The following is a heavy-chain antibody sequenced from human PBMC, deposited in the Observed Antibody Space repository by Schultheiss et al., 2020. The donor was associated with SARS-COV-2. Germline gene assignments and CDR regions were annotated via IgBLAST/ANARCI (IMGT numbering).Heavy chain of an antibody. CDR1: GGSISSGGYY. V-gene: IGHV4-61*08. CDR3: ASPSSGYYYG. J-gene: IGHJ4*02. CDR2: IYYSGST. Sequence: SETLSLTCTVSGGSISSGGYYWSWIRQHPGKGLEWIGYIYYSGSTNYNPSLKSRVTISVDTSKNQFSLKLSSVTAADTAVYYCASPSSGYYYGWGQGTLVTVSS. D-gene: IGHD3-22*01.